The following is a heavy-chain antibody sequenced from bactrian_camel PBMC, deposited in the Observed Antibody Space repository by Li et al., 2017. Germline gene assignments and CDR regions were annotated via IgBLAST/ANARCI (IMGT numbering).Heavy chain of an antibody. J-gene: IGHJ4*01. Sequence: VQLVESGGGLVQPGGSLSVSCSASGFTFYTYAMTWVRQAPGKGLEWVSSINSGGDSTYYADSVKGRFTISRDNAKTTVSLQMNSLKPEDTATYYCAKPAVQELSLTQVTVS. CDR1: GFTFYTYA. V-gene: IGHV3S36*01. CDR2: INSGGDST. D-gene: IGHD7*01.